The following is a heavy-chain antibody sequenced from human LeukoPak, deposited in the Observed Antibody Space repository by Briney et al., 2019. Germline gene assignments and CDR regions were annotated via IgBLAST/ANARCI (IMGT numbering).Heavy chain of an antibody. Sequence: GAAVKVSCKASGYTFTSYGISWVRQAPGQGVEGMGWISAYNGNTNYAQKLQGRVTMTTDTSKRTAYMELRSLRSDDTAVYYCARADPYCSSTSCYRPLDYWGQGTLVTVSS. CDR2: ISAYNGNT. J-gene: IGHJ4*02. CDR1: GYTFTSYG. CDR3: ARADPYCSSTSCYRPLDY. D-gene: IGHD2-2*02. V-gene: IGHV1-18*01.